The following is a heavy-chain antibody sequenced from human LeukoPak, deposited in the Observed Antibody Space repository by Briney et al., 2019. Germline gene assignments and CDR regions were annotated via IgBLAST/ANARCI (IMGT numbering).Heavy chain of an antibody. J-gene: IGHJ6*02. CDR1: GFTFSNYD. Sequence: PGGSLRLSCAASGFTFSNYDMHWVRQPTGKGLEWVSGINTGGDTFYSDSVKGRFTISRESAENSLHLHMNSLRDGDTAVYYCARARGYSNGMDVWGQGTTVTVSS. CDR3: ARARGYSNGMDV. V-gene: IGHV3-13*01. CDR2: INTGGDT.